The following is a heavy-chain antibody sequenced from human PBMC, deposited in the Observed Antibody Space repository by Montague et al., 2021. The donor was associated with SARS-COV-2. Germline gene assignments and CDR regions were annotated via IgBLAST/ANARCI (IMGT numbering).Heavy chain of an antibody. Sequence: TLSLTCTVAGGSISSGSYDWSWIRQPAGKGLEWIGRINTSGTTEYXFSIESLVTISIDTSKNQFSLKLTTVTAADTSVYYCARAHSGSWAHLDNWGRGSLVTVSS. J-gene: IGHJ4*02. V-gene: IGHV4-61*02. D-gene: IGHD5-12*01. CDR2: INTSGTT. CDR3: ARAHSGSWAHLDN. CDR1: GGSISSGSYD.